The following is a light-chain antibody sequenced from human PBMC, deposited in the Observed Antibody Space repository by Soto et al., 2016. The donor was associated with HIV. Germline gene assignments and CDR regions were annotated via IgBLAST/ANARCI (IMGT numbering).Light chain of an antibody. Sequence: SYELTQSPSVSVSPGQTARITCSGDALPTQYAHWYQQKSGQAPVLIIHKDIVGPPGIPERFSGSNSGTTVTLTISGVQAEDEAVYYCQSSDSNGSSWVFGGGTKVTV. CDR3: QSSDSNGSSWV. CDR1: ALPTQY. J-gene: IGLJ3*02. V-gene: IGLV3-25*03. CDR2: KDI.